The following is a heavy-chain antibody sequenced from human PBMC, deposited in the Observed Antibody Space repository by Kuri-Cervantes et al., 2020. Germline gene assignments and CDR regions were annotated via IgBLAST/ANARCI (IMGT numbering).Heavy chain of an antibody. Sequence: ASVKVSCKASGGTFSSYAISWVRQAPGQGLEWMGWINTNSGGTIYAQNFQGRVTLTRDTSISTAYMELSRLRSDDTAVYYCARDNVETWLLSSSSEGGAFDIWGQGTMVTVSS. D-gene: IGHD6-6*01. J-gene: IGHJ3*02. CDR3: ARDNVETWLLSSSSEGGAFDI. CDR1: GGTFSSYA. CDR2: INTNSGGT. V-gene: IGHV1-2*02.